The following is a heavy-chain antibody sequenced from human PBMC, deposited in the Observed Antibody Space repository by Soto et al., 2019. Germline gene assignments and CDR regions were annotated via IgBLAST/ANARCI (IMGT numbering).Heavy chain of an antibody. D-gene: IGHD2-2*01. CDR1: GGSINNHY. Sequence: SETLSLTCTVSGGSINNHYWSWIRQPPGKGLEWIGYIYYSGSTNYNPSLKSRVTISENTSKNHLTLNQTSLIAAVTAVYYCARPASHKTYYGSSIGFDPWGQGTLVTVSS. CDR3: ARPASHKTYYGSSIGFDP. J-gene: IGHJ5*02. V-gene: IGHV4-59*11. CDR2: IYYSGST.